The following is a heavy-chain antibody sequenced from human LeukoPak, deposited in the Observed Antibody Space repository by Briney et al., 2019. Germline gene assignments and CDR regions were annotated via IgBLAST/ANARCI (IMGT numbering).Heavy chain of an antibody. D-gene: IGHD3-9*01. CDR3: AGDYNSLTVLNY. J-gene: IGHJ4*02. CDR2: IRTQANNDAT. V-gene: IGHV3-73*01. CDR1: GFTFSDSA. Sequence: GGSLKLSCAASGFTFSDSAMHWVRQTSGKGLEWLGRIRTQANNDATAYGASVKGRFIISRDDSRNTAYLQMNSLKAEDTAVYYCAGDYNSLTVLNYWGQGTLVTVSS.